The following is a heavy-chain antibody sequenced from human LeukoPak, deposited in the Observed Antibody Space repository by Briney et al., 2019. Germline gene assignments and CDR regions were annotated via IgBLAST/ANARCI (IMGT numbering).Heavy chain of an antibody. CDR1: GFTFDSYA. J-gene: IGHJ4*02. CDR2: ISGGGSGT. V-gene: IGHV3-23*01. Sequence: GGSLRLSCAASGFTFDSYAMSWVRQAPGKGLEWVSAISGGGSGTYYADSVKGRFTISRDNSKNTLYLRMNSLRDEDTAVYYCAKDQVIAAAANSDYWGQGTLVTVSS. CDR3: AKDQVIAAAANSDY. D-gene: IGHD6-13*01.